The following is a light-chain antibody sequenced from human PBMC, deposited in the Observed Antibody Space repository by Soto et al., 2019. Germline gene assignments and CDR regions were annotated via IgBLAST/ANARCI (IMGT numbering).Light chain of an antibody. V-gene: IGKV1-9*01. CDR3: QQLNSYPIT. Sequence: DIQMTQSPSSLSASIGDIVSFNFQASQDISSYLAWYQQKPGKAPKLLIYAASTLQSGVPSRFSGSGSGTDFTLTISSLQPEDFATYYCQQLNSYPITFGQGTRLEIK. CDR1: QDISSY. J-gene: IGKJ5*01. CDR2: AAS.